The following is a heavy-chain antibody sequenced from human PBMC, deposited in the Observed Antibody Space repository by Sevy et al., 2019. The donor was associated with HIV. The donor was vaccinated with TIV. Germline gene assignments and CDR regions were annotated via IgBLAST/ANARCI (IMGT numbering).Heavy chain of an antibody. V-gene: IGHV4-39*01. CDR2: IHHSGST. J-gene: IGHJ3*01. Sequence: SETLSLTCSVSGASITSSIYYWAWIRQSPAKGLEWFGSIHHSGSTYYNLSLKSRVTISVATSKNPFSLKMNSVTAADTAVYYCAKHCSHYFDNSGYGEAFDVWGQGTKVTVSS. D-gene: IGHD3-22*01. CDR3: AKHCSHYFDNSGYGEAFDV. CDR1: GASITSSIYY.